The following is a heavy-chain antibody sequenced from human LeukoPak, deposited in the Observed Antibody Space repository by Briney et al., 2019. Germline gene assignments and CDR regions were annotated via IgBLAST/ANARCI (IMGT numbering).Heavy chain of an antibody. J-gene: IGHJ3*02. CDR2: FDPEDGET. CDR3: AFASGEDDAFDI. Sequence: ASVKVSCKVSGYTLTELSMHWVRQAPGKGLEWMGGFDPEDGETIYAQKFQGRVTMTEDTSTDTAYMELSSLRSEDTAVYYCAFASGEDDAFDIWGQGTMVTVSS. CDR1: GYTLTELS. V-gene: IGHV1-24*01. D-gene: IGHD3-10*01.